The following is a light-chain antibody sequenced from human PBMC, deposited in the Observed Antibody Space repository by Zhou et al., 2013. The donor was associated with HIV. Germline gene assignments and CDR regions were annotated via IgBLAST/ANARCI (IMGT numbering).Light chain of an antibody. CDR3: QKCDSAPRT. Sequence: DIQMTQSPSSLSASVGDRVTITCRASQDISNYLAWYQQQPGRVPKLLIYTASILQSGVPSRFSGVGSGTDFTLTISSLQPEDVGTYYCQKCDSAPRTFGQGTKVEIK. CDR1: QDISNY. J-gene: IGKJ1*01. CDR2: TAS. V-gene: IGKV1-27*01.